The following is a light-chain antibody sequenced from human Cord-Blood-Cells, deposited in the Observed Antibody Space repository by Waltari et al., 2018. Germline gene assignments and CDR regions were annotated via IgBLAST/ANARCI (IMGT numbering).Light chain of an antibody. CDR1: QSISSY. CDR3: QQSYSTPFT. CDR2: AAS. Sequence: DIQMTQSPSSLSASVGDRVTIPCRASQSISSYLNWYQQKPGKAPKLLIYAASSLQSGVPSRFSGSGSGTDSTLTISSLQPEDFATYYCQQSYSTPFTFGPGTKVDIK. J-gene: IGKJ3*01. V-gene: IGKV1-39*01.